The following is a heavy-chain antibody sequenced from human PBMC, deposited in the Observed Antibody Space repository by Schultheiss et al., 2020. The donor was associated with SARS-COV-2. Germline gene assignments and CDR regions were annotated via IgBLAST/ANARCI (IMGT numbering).Heavy chain of an antibody. CDR2: IYYSGST. J-gene: IGHJ3*02. CDR3: AREKTGIAARPRGAFDI. CDR1: GGSNSSYY. Sequence: SETLSLTCTVSGGSNSSYYWSWIRQPPGKGLEWIGSIYYSGSTYYNPSLKSRVTISVDTSKNQFSLKLSSVTAADTAVYYCAREKTGIAARPRGAFDIWGQGTMVTVSS. D-gene: IGHD6-6*01. V-gene: IGHV4-59*05.